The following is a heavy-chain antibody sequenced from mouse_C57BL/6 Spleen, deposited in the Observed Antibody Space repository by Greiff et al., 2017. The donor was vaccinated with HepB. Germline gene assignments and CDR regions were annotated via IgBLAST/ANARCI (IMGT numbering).Heavy chain of an antibody. D-gene: IGHD1-1*01. CDR3: TRCYYGSGYVYWYFDV. V-gene: IGHV1-15*01. Sequence: QVQLQQSGAELVRPGASVTLSCKASGYTFTDYEMHWVKQTPVHGLEWIGAIDPETGGTAYNQKFKGKAILTADKSSSTAYMELRSLTSEDSAVYYCTRCYYGSGYVYWYFDVWGTGTTVTVSS. CDR1: GYTFTDYE. CDR2: IDPETGGT. J-gene: IGHJ1*03.